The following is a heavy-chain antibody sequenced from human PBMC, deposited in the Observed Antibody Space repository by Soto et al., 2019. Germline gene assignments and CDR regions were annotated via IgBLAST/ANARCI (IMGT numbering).Heavy chain of an antibody. J-gene: IGHJ4*02. CDR2: LFCSGGNK. CDR3: ARIYYFDY. Sequence: GGSLRLSCAASGFTFSTYAMSWVRQAPGKGLEWVSGLFCSGGNKYYADSVKGRFTISRDNSKNTLYLQMNSLRAEDTAVYYCARIYYFDYWGQGTLVTVSS. CDR1: GFTFSTYA. V-gene: IGHV3-23*01.